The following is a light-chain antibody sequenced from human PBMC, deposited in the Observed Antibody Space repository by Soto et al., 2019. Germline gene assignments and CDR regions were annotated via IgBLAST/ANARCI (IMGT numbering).Light chain of an antibody. V-gene: IGKV3-11*01. CDR3: QQRSNWPLT. CDR1: QNIRRD. J-gene: IGKJ4*01. CDR2: DTS. Sequence: EIVLTQSPATLSLSPGQRATLSCRASQNIRRDLAWYQQKPGQAPRLLIYDTSNRATGIPARFSGIGSGTDFTLTISSLEPEDFAVYYCQQRSNWPLTFGGGTKVEIK.